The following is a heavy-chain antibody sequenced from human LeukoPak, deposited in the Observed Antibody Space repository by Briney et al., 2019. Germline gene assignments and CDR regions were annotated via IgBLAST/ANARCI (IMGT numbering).Heavy chain of an antibody. CDR2: IDTAGDT. Sequence: GGSLRLSCAASGFTLSSYDMYWVRQAAGAGQEWVSSIDTAGDTYYPGSVKGRFTISRENAKNSFYLQMNSVRAGDTAVYYCVRGSDGLDVWGQGTTVTVSS. D-gene: IGHD3-16*01. V-gene: IGHV3-13*04. CDR1: GFTLSSYD. CDR3: VRGSDGLDV. J-gene: IGHJ6*02.